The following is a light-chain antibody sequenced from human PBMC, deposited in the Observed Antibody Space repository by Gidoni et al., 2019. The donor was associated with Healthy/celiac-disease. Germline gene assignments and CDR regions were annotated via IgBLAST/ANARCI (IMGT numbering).Light chain of an antibody. Sequence: DIQMTQSPPSLSASVGDRVTITCRASQSISSYLNWYQQKPGKAPKLLIYAASSLQSGVPSRFSGSGSGTDFTLTISSLQPEEFATYYCQQSYSTPMYTFXQXTKLEIK. CDR1: QSISSY. V-gene: IGKV1-39*01. CDR2: AAS. J-gene: IGKJ2*01. CDR3: QQSYSTPMYT.